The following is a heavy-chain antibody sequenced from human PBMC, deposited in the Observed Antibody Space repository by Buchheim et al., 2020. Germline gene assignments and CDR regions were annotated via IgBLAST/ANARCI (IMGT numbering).Heavy chain of an antibody. J-gene: IGHJ6*02. CDR3: ARGVDHWSRYYYGMDV. Sequence: EVQLVESGGGLVQPGGSLRLSCAASGFTVSSNYMSWVRQAPGKGMEWVSVIYSGGSTYYADSVKGRFTISRDNPKNTLYLQMNSLRAEDTAVYYCARGVDHWSRYYYGMDVWGQGTT. CDR2: IYSGGST. CDR1: GFTVSSNY. V-gene: IGHV3-66*02. D-gene: IGHD5-12*01.